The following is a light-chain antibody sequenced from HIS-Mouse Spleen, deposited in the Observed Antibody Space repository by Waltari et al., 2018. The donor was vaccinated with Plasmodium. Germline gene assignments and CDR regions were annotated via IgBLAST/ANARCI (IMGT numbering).Light chain of an antibody. J-gene: IGLJ3*02. CDR2: EGS. V-gene: IGLV2-23*01. CDR3: CSYAGSSTNWV. CDR1: SSYVGSYNL. Sequence: QSALTPPASVSGSPGQSITISCTGTSSYVGSYNLVPWYQQHPGKAPKLMIYEGSKRPSGVSNRFSGSKSGNTASLTISGLQAEDEANYYCCSYAGSSTNWVFGGGTKLTVL.